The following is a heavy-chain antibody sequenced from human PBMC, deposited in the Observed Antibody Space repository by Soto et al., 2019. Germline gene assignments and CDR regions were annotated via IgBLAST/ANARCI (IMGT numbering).Heavy chain of an antibody. Sequence: KESGPTLVKPTQTLTLTCPFSGFSLSTSGVGVGWIRQPPGKALEWLALIYWDDVMRYSPSLKNRLTITRATSNNQVVLIMTNMDPVDTATYYCAHRPYYGRGAFDIWGQGTMVTVSS. CDR2: IYWDDVM. CDR1: GFSLSTSGVG. D-gene: IGHD3-10*01. J-gene: IGHJ3*02. CDR3: AHRPYYGRGAFDI. V-gene: IGHV2-5*02.